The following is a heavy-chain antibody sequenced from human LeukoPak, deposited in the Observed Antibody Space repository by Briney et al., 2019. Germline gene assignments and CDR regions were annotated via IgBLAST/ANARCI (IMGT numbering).Heavy chain of an antibody. Sequence: GGSLRLSCAASGFPFSHSAMSWVRQAPRKGLEWVSAIGGSGDTTYYADSVTGRFTISRDNAKNTLYLQINSLRAEDTALYFCARRDAANSKGLDFWGRGTQVTVSS. V-gene: IGHV3-23*01. CDR1: GFPFSHSA. J-gene: IGHJ4*02. CDR2: IGGSGDTT. CDR3: ARRDAANSKGLDF. D-gene: IGHD4/OR15-4a*01.